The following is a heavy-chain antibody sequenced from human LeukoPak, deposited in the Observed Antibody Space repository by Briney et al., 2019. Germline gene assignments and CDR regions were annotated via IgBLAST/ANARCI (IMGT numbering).Heavy chain of an antibody. Sequence: QPGRSLRLSCAASGFTFSSYGMNWVRQAPGKGLEWVSYISSSGSTIYYADSVKGRFTISRDNAKNSLYLQMNSLRAEDTAVYYCARALRTGGFDYWGQGTLVTVSS. CDR3: ARALRTGGFDY. CDR2: ISSSGSTI. D-gene: IGHD5/OR15-5a*01. V-gene: IGHV3-48*03. J-gene: IGHJ4*02. CDR1: GFTFSSYG.